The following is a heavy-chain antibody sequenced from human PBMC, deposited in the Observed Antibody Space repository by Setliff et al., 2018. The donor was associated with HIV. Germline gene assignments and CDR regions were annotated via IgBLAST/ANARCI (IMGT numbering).Heavy chain of an antibody. V-gene: IGHV3-21*01. CDR3: ARGGVTNFNY. CDR2: ISSGTRYI. D-gene: IGHD3-10*01. J-gene: IGHJ4*02. Sequence: PGGSLRLSCAASGFTFSSYSMNWVRQAPGKGLEWVSSISSGTRYIHYADSVKGRFTISRDNVKNALYLQMNSLRAEDTAVYYCARGGVTNFNYWGQGTRVTVSS. CDR1: GFTFSSYS.